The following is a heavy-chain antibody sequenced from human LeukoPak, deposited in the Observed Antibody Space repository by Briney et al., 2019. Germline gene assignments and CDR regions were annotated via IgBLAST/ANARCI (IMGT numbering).Heavy chain of an antibody. D-gene: IGHD3-10*01. CDR1: GFTFSSYW. V-gene: IGHV3-7*03. CDR2: IKQDGSGK. Sequence: GGSLRLSCAASGFTFSSYWMSWVRQAPGKGLEWVANIKQDGSGKDYVDSVKGRSTISRDNAKNSLYLQMNSLRAEDTAVYYCAREITMLACFDYWGQGTLVTVSS. CDR3: AREITMLACFDY. J-gene: IGHJ4*02.